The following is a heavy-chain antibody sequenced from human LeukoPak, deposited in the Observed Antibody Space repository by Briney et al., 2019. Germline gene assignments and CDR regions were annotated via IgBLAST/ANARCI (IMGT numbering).Heavy chain of an antibody. CDR3: AKARGYDQYYFDF. CDR1: GFTFSSYS. Sequence: GESLRLSCAASGFTFSSYSMSWVRQAPGKGLEWVSDVSYSGGSTYYADSVKGRFTISRDNSKNTLYLQMNSLRAEDTAVYYCAKARGYDQYYFDFWGQGTLVTVSS. CDR2: VSYSGGST. V-gene: IGHV3-23*01. D-gene: IGHD5-12*01. J-gene: IGHJ4*02.